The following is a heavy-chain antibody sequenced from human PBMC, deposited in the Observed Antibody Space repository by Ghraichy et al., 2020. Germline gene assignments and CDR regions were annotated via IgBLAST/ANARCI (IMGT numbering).Heavy chain of an antibody. CDR2: INYNGGSK. Sequence: GGSLRLSCAASGFTFSSYAMHWVRQAPGKGLEYVSAINYNGGSKYYADSVKGRFTISRDNSKNTLYLQMGSLRAEDMAVYYCARDRLEYSSSSGLDYWGQGTLVTVSS. V-gene: IGHV3-64*02. CDR1: GFTFSSYA. J-gene: IGHJ4*02. D-gene: IGHD6-6*01. CDR3: ARDRLEYSSSSGLDY.